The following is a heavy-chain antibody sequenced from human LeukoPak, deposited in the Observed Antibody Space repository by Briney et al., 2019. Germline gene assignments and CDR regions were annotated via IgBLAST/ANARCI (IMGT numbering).Heavy chain of an antibody. CDR3: AKWGDYDVLTGYYVPDY. Sequence: PGGSLRLSCAASGFTFSNYAMSWVRQAPGKGLEWVSAILASGGSTYYADSVKGRFTVSRDNSKSTLYLQMNSLRAEDTALYYYAKWGDYDVLTGYYVPDYWGQGTLVTVSS. CDR1: GFTFSNYA. J-gene: IGHJ4*02. CDR2: ILASGGST. D-gene: IGHD3-9*01. V-gene: IGHV3-23*01.